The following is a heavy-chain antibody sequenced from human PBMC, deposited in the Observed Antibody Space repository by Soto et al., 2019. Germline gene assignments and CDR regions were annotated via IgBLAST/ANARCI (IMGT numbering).Heavy chain of an antibody. J-gene: IGHJ3*02. CDR2: INSDGSST. D-gene: IGHD2-15*01. Sequence: PGGSLRLSCAASGFTFSSYWMHWVRQAPGKGLVWVSRINSDGSSTSYADSVKGRFTISRDNAKNTLYLQMNSLRAEDTAVYYCARDLSWGCSGGSCYSAFDIWGQGTMVTVSS. CDR1: GFTFSSYW. CDR3: ARDLSWGCSGGSCYSAFDI. V-gene: IGHV3-74*01.